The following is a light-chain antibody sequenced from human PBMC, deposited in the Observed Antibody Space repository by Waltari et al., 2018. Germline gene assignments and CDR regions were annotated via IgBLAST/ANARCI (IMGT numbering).Light chain of an antibody. CDR2: RTS. CDR3: LQSNTYPLT. J-gene: IGKJ4*01. V-gene: IGKV1-17*01. Sequence: DIQMTQFPSSLSASVGDRVTITCRASQDIKSDLVWYQQRPGEAPKRLIYRTSNLQNGVPSRFSGSGSVTEFTLTVNSLQPDDSATYYCLQSNTYPLTFGGGTKVEIK. CDR1: QDIKSD.